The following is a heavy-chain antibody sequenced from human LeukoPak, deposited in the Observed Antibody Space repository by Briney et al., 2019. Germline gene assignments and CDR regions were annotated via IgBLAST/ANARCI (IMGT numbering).Heavy chain of an antibody. Sequence: SETLSLTCTVSGGSISSSSYYWSWIRQPPGKGLEWIGYIYYSGSTNYNPSLKSRVTISVDTSKNQFSLKLSSVTAADTAVYYCARMVRGLTLDYWGQGTLVTVSS. CDR2: IYYSGST. J-gene: IGHJ4*02. V-gene: IGHV4-61*01. CDR3: ARMVRGLTLDY. D-gene: IGHD3-10*01. CDR1: GGSISSSSYY.